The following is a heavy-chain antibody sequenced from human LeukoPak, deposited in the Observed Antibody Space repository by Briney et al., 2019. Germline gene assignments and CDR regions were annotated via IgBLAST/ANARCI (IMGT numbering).Heavy chain of an antibody. V-gene: IGHV4-39*07. Sequence: SETLSLTCSDSGGSISSTGHYWGWIRQSPEKGLDWIGSIYSNGNTYYNPSVKSRVTMSVDTSKNQFSLKLTSMTAAETAVYYCARSATVTTGYFDYWGQGALVTVSS. CDR3: ARSATVTTGYFDY. CDR1: GGSISSTGHY. J-gene: IGHJ4*02. D-gene: IGHD4-17*01. CDR2: IYSNGNT.